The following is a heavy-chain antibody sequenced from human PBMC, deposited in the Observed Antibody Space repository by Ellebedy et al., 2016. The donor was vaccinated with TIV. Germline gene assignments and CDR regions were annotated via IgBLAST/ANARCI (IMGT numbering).Heavy chain of an antibody. CDR1: GNTFTTYY. V-gene: IGHV1-46*01. CDR2: ITTSGSST. Sequence: AASVKVSCKASGNTFTTYYVHWARQAPGQGLEWIGIITTSGSSTTYSQSFPGRVIMTRDTSTGTVYRDLNSLRSQDTAVYYCASPVAAAGTPGAFDIWGHGTMVTVSS. J-gene: IGHJ3*02. D-gene: IGHD6-13*01. CDR3: ASPVAAAGTPGAFDI.